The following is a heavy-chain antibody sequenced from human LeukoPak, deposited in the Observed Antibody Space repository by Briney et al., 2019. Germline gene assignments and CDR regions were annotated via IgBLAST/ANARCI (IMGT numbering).Heavy chain of an antibody. CDR2: INHSGST. Sequence: SETLSLTCAVYGGSFSGYYWSWIRQPPGKGLEWIGEINHSGSTNYNPSLKSRVTISVDTSKNQFSLKLSSVTAADTAVYYCARDRSDSIDYWGQGTLVTVSS. CDR3: ARDRSDSIDY. V-gene: IGHV4-34*01. D-gene: IGHD2-21*02. J-gene: IGHJ4*02. CDR1: GGSFSGYY.